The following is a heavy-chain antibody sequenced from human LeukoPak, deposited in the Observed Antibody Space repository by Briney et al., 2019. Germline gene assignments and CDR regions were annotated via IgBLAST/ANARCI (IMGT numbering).Heavy chain of an antibody. V-gene: IGHV4-59*01. J-gene: IGHJ5*02. CDR3: ARGERDYNWNFVGT. Sequence: KASETLSLTCTVSGGSITTYYWSWIRQPPGKGLEWIGYIYDGGSTNYNPSLESRVTISVDTSKSQFSLKLSSVTAADTAVYYCARGERDYNWNFVGTWGRGTLVTVSS. D-gene: IGHD1-7*01. CDR1: GGSITTYY. CDR2: IYDGGST.